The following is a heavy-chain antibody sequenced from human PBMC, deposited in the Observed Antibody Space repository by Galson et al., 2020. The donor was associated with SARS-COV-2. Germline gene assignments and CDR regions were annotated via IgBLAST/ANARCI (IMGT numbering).Heavy chain of an antibody. CDR1: GFTFSSYA. Sequence: GASLKISCAASGFTFSSYAINWLRQAPGKGLEWVSGISGSGSATYYAGSVKGRFTISRDNSQNTLYLQMNGLRAEDTAIYYCAKRHRDSSGFDYWGQGARVTVSS. D-gene: IGHD3-22*01. CDR2: ISGSGSAT. CDR3: AKRHRDSSGFDY. J-gene: IGHJ4*02. V-gene: IGHV3-23*01.